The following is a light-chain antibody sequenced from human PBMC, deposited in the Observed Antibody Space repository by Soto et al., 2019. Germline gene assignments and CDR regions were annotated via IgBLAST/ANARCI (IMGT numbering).Light chain of an antibody. CDR2: RNN. Sequence: QSALTQPPSASGTPGQRVTISCSGSSSNIGDSYGYWFQQLPGTAPKLLIYRNNQRPSGVPDRFSGSKSGTSASLAISGLRPEDEADYHCATWDDSLRGWVFGGGTKLTVL. J-gene: IGLJ3*02. CDR1: SSNIGDSY. CDR3: ATWDDSLRGWV. V-gene: IGLV1-47*01.